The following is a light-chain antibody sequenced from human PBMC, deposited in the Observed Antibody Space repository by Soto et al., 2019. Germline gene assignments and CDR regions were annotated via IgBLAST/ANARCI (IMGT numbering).Light chain of an antibody. Sequence: EIVLTHSPGTLSLSPWEGATLSSRASQSVSSSCLAWYQQKPGQAPRLLIYGASSRATGIPDRFSGSGSGTEFTLTISSLQSEDYAVYYCQQYGSSGTFGQGTKVDNK. CDR1: QSVSSSC. V-gene: IGKV3-20*01. CDR3: QQYGSSGT. J-gene: IGKJ1*01. CDR2: GAS.